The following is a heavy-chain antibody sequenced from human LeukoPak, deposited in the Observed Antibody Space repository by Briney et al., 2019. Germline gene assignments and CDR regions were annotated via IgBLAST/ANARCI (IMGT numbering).Heavy chain of an antibody. Sequence: ASVKVSCKASGGTFSSYAISWVRQAPGQGLEWMGRIIPILGIANYAQKFQGRVTITADKSTSTAYMELSSLRSEDTAVYYCARAYSNCELVNFDYWGQGTLVTVSS. D-gene: IGHD4-11*01. J-gene: IGHJ4*02. CDR3: ARAYSNCELVNFDY. V-gene: IGHV1-69*04. CDR1: GGTFSSYA. CDR2: IIPILGIA.